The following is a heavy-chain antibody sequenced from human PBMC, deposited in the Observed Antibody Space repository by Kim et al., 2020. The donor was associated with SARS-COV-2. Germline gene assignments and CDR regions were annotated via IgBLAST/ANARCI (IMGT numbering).Heavy chain of an antibody. Sequence: GGSLRLSCAASGFTFSSYAMSWVRQAPGKGLEWVSAISGSGGSTYYADSVKGRFTISRDNSKNTLYLQMNSLRAEDTAVYYCAKDQYYYDSSGYAWDGDAFAIWGQGTMVTVSS. D-gene: IGHD3-22*01. CDR2: ISGSGGST. V-gene: IGHV3-23*01. CDR3: AKDQYYYDSSGYAWDGDAFAI. CDR1: GFTFSSYA. J-gene: IGHJ3*02.